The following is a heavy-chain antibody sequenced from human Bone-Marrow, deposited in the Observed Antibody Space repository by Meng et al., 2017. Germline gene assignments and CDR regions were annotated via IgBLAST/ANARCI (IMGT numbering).Heavy chain of an antibody. Sequence: SETLSLTCTVSGYSISTGYYWGWMRQPPGKGLEWIWSIYHSGSTYYNPSLKSRVTISVDTSKNQFYLKLRYVTAADAAVYYGARDIELLWFGELLGLDAFDIWGQGTMVTVSS. D-gene: IGHD3-10*01. CDR3: ARDIELLWFGELLGLDAFDI. CDR2: IYHSGST. CDR1: GYSISTGYY. V-gene: IGHV4-38-2*02. J-gene: IGHJ3*02.